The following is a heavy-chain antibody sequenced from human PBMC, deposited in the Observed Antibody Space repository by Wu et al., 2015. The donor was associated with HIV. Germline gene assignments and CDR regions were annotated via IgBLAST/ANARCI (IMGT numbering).Heavy chain of an antibody. J-gene: IGHJ4*02. D-gene: IGHD5-24*01. CDR1: GYTFTAYY. CDR2: INPQSDDT. Sequence: QVQLVQSGAEVKKSGASAKVSCTATGYTFTAYYVHWVRQAPGQGLEWMGCINPQSDDTKYAQKFQGRVTMTRDTSTNTAYMELSGLTFDDTAMYYCLTAIDGIVYWGQGPLVTVSS. CDR3: LTAIDGIVY. V-gene: IGHV1-2*02.